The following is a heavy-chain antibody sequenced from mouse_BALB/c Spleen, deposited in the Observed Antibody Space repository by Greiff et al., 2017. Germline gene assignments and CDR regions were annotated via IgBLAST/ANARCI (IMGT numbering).Heavy chain of an antibody. CDR1: GFTFSSYG. D-gene: IGHD2-2*01. J-gene: IGHJ2*01. V-gene: IGHV5-6*02. Sequence: EVKLVESGGDLVKPGGSLKLSCAASGFTFSSYGMSWVRQTPDKRLEWVATISSGGSYTYYPDSVKGRFTISRDNAKNTLYLQMSSLKSEDTAMYYCARQGGYDYFDYWGQGTTLTVSS. CDR3: ARQGGYDYFDY. CDR2: ISSGGSYT.